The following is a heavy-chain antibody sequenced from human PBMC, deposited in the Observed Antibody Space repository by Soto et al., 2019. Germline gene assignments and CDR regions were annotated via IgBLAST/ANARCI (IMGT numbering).Heavy chain of an antibody. CDR3: AKTAAGHYYYGMDV. D-gene: IGHD6-13*01. CDR1: GGSISSYY. CDR2: IYYSGST. J-gene: IGHJ6*02. V-gene: IGHV4-59*08. Sequence: QVQLQESGPGLVKPSETLSLTCTVSGGSISSYYWSWIRQPPGKGLEWIGYIYYSGSTNYNPSLTSRVTLSVDTSKNQFSLKLSSVTAADTAVYYCAKTAAGHYYYGMDVWGQGTTVTVSS.